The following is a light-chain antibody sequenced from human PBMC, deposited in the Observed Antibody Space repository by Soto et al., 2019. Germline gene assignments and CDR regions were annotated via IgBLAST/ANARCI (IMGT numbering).Light chain of an antibody. CDR1: SSDVGAYNF. CDR3: CSYAGSSVA. V-gene: IGLV2-8*01. CDR2: EVS. J-gene: IGLJ2*01. Sequence: QSALTQPPSASGSPGQSVTISCTGTSSDVGAYNFVSWYQQHPGKAPKLIIYEVSERPSGVPDRFSGSKSGNTASLTISGVQAEDEAEYYCCSYAGSSVAFGGGTKLTVL.